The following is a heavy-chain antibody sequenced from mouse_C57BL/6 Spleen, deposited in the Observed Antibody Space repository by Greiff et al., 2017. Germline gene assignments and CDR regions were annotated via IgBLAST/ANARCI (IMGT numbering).Heavy chain of an antibody. Sequence: VQLQQPGAELVKPGASVKMSCKASGYTFTSYWITWVKQRPGQGLEWIGDIYPGSGSTNYNEKFKSKATLTVDTSSSTAYMQLSSLTSEDSAVYYCARTLSYDGYYGDYWGQGTTLTVSS. V-gene: IGHV1-55*01. J-gene: IGHJ2*01. CDR3: ARTLSYDGYYGDY. CDR2: IYPGSGST. CDR1: GYTFTSYW. D-gene: IGHD2-3*01.